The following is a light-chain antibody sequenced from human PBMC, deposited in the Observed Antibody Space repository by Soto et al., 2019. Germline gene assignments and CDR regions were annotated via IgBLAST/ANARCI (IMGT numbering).Light chain of an antibody. CDR1: SAYSNYK. Sequence: QLVLTQPPSASASLGASVTLTCTLSSAYSNYKVDWYQQRPGKGPRFVMRVGTGGIVGSKGDGIPDRFSVLASGLNRYLTIENIQEEDESDYHCGADHGSGSNFVYVFXTGTKLTVL. CDR3: GADHGSGSNFVYV. CDR2: VGTGGIVG. J-gene: IGLJ1*01. V-gene: IGLV9-49*01.